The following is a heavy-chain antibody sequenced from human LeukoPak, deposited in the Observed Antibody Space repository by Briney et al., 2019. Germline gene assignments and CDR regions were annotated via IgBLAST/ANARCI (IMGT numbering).Heavy chain of an antibody. CDR3: ASTGRLAWGWFDP. CDR2: ISTYNGNT. J-gene: IGHJ5*02. Sequence: ASVKVSCKASGYNFLSYGISWVRQAPGQGLEWIGWISTYNGNTKYAQKVQGRVTMTTDTSTSTAYMELRSLRSDDTAVYYCASTGRLAWGWFDPWGQGTLVTVSS. V-gene: IGHV1-18*01. D-gene: IGHD3-16*01. CDR1: GYNFLSYG.